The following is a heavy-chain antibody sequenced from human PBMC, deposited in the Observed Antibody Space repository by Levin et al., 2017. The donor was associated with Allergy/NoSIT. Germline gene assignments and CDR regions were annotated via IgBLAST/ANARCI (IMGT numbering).Heavy chain of an antibody. CDR2: INPSGGST. CDR3: ARDRGGNTYELDY. J-gene: IGHJ4*02. CDR1: GYTFTSYY. V-gene: IGHV1-46*01. D-gene: IGHD3-10*01. Sequence: ASVKVSCKTSGYTFTSYYIHWVRQAPGQGLEWMGIINPSGGSTTHPQKFQGRLIMTRDTSTSTIFMELSSLRSEDTAFYYCARDRGGNTYELDYWGQGTLVTVSS.